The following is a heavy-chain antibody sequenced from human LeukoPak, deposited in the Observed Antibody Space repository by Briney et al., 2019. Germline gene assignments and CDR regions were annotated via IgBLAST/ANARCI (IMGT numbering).Heavy chain of an antibody. CDR2: ISGSGGST. Sequence: GGSLRLSCAASGFTFSSYAMSWVRQAPGEGLEWVSAISGSGGSTYYADSVKGRFTISRDNSKNTLYLQMNSLRAEDTAVYYCAKFGYPRYCSSTSCYPDAFDIWGQGTMVTVSS. CDR3: AKFGYPRYCSSTSCYPDAFDI. J-gene: IGHJ3*02. D-gene: IGHD2-2*01. V-gene: IGHV3-23*01. CDR1: GFTFSSYA.